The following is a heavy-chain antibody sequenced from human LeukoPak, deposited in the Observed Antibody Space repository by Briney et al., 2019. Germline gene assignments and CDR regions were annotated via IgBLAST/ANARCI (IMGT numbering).Heavy chain of an antibody. D-gene: IGHD3-22*01. CDR3: AKAGRVRYHYDSNDWFDP. V-gene: IGHV3-9*01. CDR1: GCTFDDYA. CDR2: ISWNSGSI. Sequence: PGGSLRLSCAASGCTFDDYAMHWVRQAPGKGLEWVSGISWNSGSIGYADSVKGRFTISRDNAKNSLYLQMNSLRAEDTALYYCAKAGRVRYHYDSNDWFDPWGQGTLVTVSS. J-gene: IGHJ5*02.